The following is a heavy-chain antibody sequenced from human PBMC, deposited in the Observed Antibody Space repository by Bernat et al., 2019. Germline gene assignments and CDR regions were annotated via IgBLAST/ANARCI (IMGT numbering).Heavy chain of an antibody. Sequence: QVQLQESGPGLVKPSETLSLTCTVSGGSISSYYWSWIRQPPGKGLEWIGYIYYSGSTNYNPSLKSRVTISVDTSKNQFSLKLSSVTAADTAVYYCAIGYCGGDCYSFDYWGQGTLVTVSS. J-gene: IGHJ4*02. CDR2: IYYSGST. CDR3: AIGYCGGDCYSFDY. V-gene: IGHV4-59*01. CDR1: GGSISSYY. D-gene: IGHD2-21*02.